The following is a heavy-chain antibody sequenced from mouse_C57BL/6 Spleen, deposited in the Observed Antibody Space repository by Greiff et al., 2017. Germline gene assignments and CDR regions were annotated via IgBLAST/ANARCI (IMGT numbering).Heavy chain of an antibody. CDR3: TRAGLRSSFDY. CDR2: ISSGGDYI. D-gene: IGHD1-1*01. V-gene: IGHV5-9-1*02. Sequence: EVKVEESGEGLVKPGGSLKLSCAASGFTFSSYAMSWVRQTPEKRLEWVAYISSGGDYIYYADTVKGRFTISRDNARNTLYLQMSSLKSEDTAMYYCTRAGLRSSFDYWGQGTTLTVSS. CDR1: GFTFSSYA. J-gene: IGHJ2*01.